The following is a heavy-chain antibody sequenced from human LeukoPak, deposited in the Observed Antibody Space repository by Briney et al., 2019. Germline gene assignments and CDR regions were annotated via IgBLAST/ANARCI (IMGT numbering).Heavy chain of an antibody. Sequence: GSLRLSCEASGFTFSSYDMHWVRQAPGKGLEWVAFIRYDGGYTYYADSVKGRFTISRDNAKNSLYLQMNSLRVEDTAIYYCARDPYNGAYSEGYYYYYMDVWGKGTTVTVSS. CDR3: ARDPYNGAYSEGYYYYYMDV. D-gene: IGHD1-1*01. V-gene: IGHV3-30*02. J-gene: IGHJ6*03. CDR1: GFTFSSYD. CDR2: IRYDGGYT.